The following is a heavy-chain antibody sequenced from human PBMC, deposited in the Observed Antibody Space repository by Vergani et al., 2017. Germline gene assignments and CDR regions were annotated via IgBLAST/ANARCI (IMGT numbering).Heavy chain of an antibody. CDR3: AKAHSGITIFGVVSPYYMDV. J-gene: IGHJ6*03. V-gene: IGHV3-23*01. D-gene: IGHD3-3*01. CDR1: GFTFSSYA. Sequence: EVQLLESGGGLVQPGGSLRLSCAASGFTFSSYAMSWVRQAPGKGLEWVSAISGSGGSTYYADSVKGRFTISRDISKNTLYLQMNSLRAEDTAVYYCAKAHSGITIFGVVSPYYMDVWGKGTTVTVSS. CDR2: ISGSGGST.